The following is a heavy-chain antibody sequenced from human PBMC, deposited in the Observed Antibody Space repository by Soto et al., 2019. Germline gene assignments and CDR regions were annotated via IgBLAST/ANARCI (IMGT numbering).Heavy chain of an antibody. V-gene: IGHV4-31*02. Sequence: SETLSLTCTVSGGSLKSGGYYWSWIRQHPGRGLEWIGYNYYTGRTYYNPSLESRVTFSVDTSKNQFSLKLSSVTAEDTAVYYCARDSRYYGSAPWNWFDPWGQGTLVTVSS. CDR3: ARDSRYYGSAPWNWFDP. CDR2: NYYTGRT. J-gene: IGHJ5*02. D-gene: IGHD3-10*01. CDR1: GGSLKSGGYY.